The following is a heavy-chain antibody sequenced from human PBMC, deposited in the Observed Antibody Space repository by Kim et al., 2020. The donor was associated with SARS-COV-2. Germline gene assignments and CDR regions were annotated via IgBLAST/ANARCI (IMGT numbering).Heavy chain of an antibody. V-gene: IGHV3-48*03. Sequence: YADSVKGRFTISRDNAKNSLYLQMNSLRAEDTAVYYCARLCSSWDGYFDYWGQGTLVTVSS. D-gene: IGHD6-13*01. CDR3: ARLCSSWDGYFDY. J-gene: IGHJ4*02.